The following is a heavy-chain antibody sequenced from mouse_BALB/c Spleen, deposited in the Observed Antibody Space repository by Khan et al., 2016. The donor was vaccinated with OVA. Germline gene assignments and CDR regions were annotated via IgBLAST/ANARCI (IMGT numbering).Heavy chain of an antibody. Sequence: QIQLLQSGPELKKPGETVKISCKASGYTFTNYGMNWVKQSPGKALKWMGWINTYTGEPTYADDFKGRFAFSLDTSASTAYLQINNLKNEDTATYFCARPPYFSYTVAHWGQGTSVTVSS. CDR3: ARPPYFSYTVAH. CDR2: INTYTGEP. V-gene: IGHV9-3-1*01. D-gene: IGHD2-10*01. CDR1: GYTFTNYG. J-gene: IGHJ4*01.